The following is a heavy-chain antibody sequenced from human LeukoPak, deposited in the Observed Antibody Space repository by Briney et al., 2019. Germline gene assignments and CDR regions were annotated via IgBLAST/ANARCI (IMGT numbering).Heavy chain of an antibody. CDR2: IKQDGSEK. D-gene: IGHD3-3*01. CDR3: ARDPYYDFWSGYYHYNYGMDV. Sequence: PGGSLRLSCAASGFTFSSYWMSWVRQAPGKGLEWVANIKQDGSEKYYADSVKGRFTISRDNAKNSLYLQMNSLRAEDTAVYYCARDPYYDFWSGYYHYNYGMDVWGQGTTVTVSS. J-gene: IGHJ6*02. V-gene: IGHV3-7*01. CDR1: GFTFSSYW.